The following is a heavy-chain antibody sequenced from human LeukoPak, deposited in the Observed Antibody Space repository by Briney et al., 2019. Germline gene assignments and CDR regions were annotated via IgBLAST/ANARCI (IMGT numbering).Heavy chain of an antibody. D-gene: IGHD2-2*01. CDR1: GGSFSGYY. CDR3: ATSSFIVVVPAAIPYYYYGLDV. Sequence: PSETLSLTCAVYGGSFSGYYWSWIRQPPGKGLEWIGEINHSGSTNYNPSLKNRVTISVDTSKNQCSLRLRSVTAADTAVYYCATSSFIVVVPAAIPYYYYGLDVWGQGTTVTVSS. J-gene: IGHJ6*02. V-gene: IGHV4-34*01. CDR2: INHSGST.